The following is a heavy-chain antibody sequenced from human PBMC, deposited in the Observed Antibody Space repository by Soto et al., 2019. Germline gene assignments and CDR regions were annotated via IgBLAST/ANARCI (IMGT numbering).Heavy chain of an antibody. CDR1: GRTFSDYY. J-gene: IGHJ5*01. V-gene: IGHV3-72*01. CDR3: VRQLGGPNDS. D-gene: IGHD3-3*02. CDR2: VRNEANSYTT. Sequence: EVHLEESGGTLVHPGGSLKLSCAASGRTFSDYYMDWVRQPPGKALEWLGRVRNEANSYTTQYAASVAGRFTISRDVSKKSLYLQMNRLKTDDTAVYFCVRQLGGPNDSWGQGTLVTVSS.